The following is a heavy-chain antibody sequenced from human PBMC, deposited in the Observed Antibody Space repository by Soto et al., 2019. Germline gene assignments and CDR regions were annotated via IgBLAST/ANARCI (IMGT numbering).Heavy chain of an antibody. Sequence: QVQLQESGPGLVKPSETLSLTCTVSGGSISSYYWSWIRQPPGKGLEWIGYIYYSGSTNYNPSLKSRVTISVDTSKNQFSLKLSSVTAADTAVYYCAREGIAVAGGGAFDIWGQGTMVTVSS. V-gene: IGHV4-59*01. D-gene: IGHD6-19*01. CDR2: IYYSGST. CDR3: AREGIAVAGGGAFDI. J-gene: IGHJ3*02. CDR1: GGSISSYY.